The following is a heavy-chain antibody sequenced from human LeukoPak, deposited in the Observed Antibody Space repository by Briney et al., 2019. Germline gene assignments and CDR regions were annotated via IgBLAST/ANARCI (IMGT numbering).Heavy chain of an antibody. V-gene: IGHV3-23*01. J-gene: IGHJ4*02. CDR1: GFTFSSDA. CDR3: AKDKGGSSLFDY. D-gene: IGHD2-15*01. Sequence: PGGSLRLSCAASGFTFSSDAMSWVRQAPGKGLEWVSAISGSGGGTYYADSVRGRFTISRDNSKNTLYLQMNSLRAEDTAVYYCAKDKGGSSLFDYWRQGTLVTVSS. CDR2: ISGSGGGT.